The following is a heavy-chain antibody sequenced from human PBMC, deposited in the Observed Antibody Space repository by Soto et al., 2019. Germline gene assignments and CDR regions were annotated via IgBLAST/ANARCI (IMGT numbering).Heavy chain of an antibody. V-gene: IGHV4-59*01. J-gene: IGHJ6*02. CDR1: GGSFSGYY. CDR3: ARGPTSYYYYGMDV. D-gene: IGHD2-2*01. CDR2: IYYSGST. Sequence: PSETLSLTCAVYGGSFSGYYWSWIRQPPGKGLEWIGYIYYSGSTNYNPSLKSRVTISVDTSKNQFSLKLSSVTAADTAVYYCARGPTSYYYYGMDVWGQGTTVTVSS.